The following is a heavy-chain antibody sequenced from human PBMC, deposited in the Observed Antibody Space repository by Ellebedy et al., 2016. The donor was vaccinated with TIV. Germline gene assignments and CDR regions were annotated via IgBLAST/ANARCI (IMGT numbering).Heavy chain of an antibody. J-gene: IGHJ4*02. CDR3: ARDDSGSYFASPNAD. D-gene: IGHD1-26*01. V-gene: IGHV3-21*01. CDR1: GFTFSSYS. CDR2: ISSSSSYI. Sequence: GESLKISXAASGFTFSSYSMNWVRQAPGKGLEWVSSISSSSSYIYYADSAKGRFTISRDNAKNSLYLQMNSLRAEDTAVYYCARDDSGSYFASPNADWGQGTLVTVSS.